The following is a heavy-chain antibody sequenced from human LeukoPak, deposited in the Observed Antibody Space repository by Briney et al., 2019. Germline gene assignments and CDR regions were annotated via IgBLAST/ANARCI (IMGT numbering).Heavy chain of an antibody. CDR3: ARDYGDPAGFDY. J-gene: IGHJ4*02. V-gene: IGHV3-66*01. CDR1: GFTVSSNY. Sequence: GGSLRLSCAASGFTVSSNYMSWVRQAPGKGLEWVSVIYSGGSTYYADSVKGRFTISRDNSKNTLYLQMSSLRAEDTAVYYCARDYGDPAGFDYWGQGTLVTVSS. D-gene: IGHD4-17*01. CDR2: IYSGGST.